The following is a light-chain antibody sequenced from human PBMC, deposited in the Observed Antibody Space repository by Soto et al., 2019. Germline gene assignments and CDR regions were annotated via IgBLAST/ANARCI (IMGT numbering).Light chain of an antibody. J-gene: IGKJ1*01. CDR3: QHYNSYSEA. V-gene: IGKV1-5*03. CDR1: QTISSL. Sequence: DIQITQSPSTLSGSVGDRVTITCRASQTISSLLAWYQQKPGKAPKLLIYKASTLKSGVPSRFSGSGSGTEFTLTISSLQPDDFATYYCQHYNSYSEAFGQGTK. CDR2: KAS.